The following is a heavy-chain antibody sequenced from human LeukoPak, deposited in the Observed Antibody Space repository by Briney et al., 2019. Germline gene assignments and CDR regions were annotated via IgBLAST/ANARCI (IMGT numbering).Heavy chain of an antibody. D-gene: IGHD3-22*01. CDR3: AKDFPVVVILDKYDAFDI. CDR1: GFTFSSYW. V-gene: IGHV3-30*02. Sequence: GGSLRLSRAASGFTFSSYWMSWVRQAPGKGLEWVAFIRYDGSNKYYADSVKGRFTISRDNSKNTLYLQMNSLRAEDTAVYYCAKDFPVVVILDKYDAFDIWGQGTMVTVSS. J-gene: IGHJ3*02. CDR2: IRYDGSNK.